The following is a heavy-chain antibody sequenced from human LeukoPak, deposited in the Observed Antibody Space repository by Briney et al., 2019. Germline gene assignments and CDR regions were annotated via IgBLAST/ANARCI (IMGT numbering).Heavy chain of an antibody. CDR3: ARAVQVTTGGLFDY. Sequence: ASVKVSCKASEYTFTGYYIHWVRQAPGQGLEWMGGIIPIFDTANYAQKFQGRVTITADKSTSTAYMELSSLRSEDTAVYYCARAVQVTTGGLFDYWGQGTLVTVSS. J-gene: IGHJ4*02. CDR2: IIPIFDTA. V-gene: IGHV1-69*06. CDR1: EYTFTGYY. D-gene: IGHD4-17*01.